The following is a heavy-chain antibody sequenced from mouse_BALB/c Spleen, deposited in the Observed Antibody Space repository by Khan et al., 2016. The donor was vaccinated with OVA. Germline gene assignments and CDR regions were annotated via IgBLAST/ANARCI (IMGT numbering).Heavy chain of an antibody. CDR1: GYSFTSYY. Sequence: EVQLQESGPELMKPGASVKISCKASGYSFTSYYLHWVMQSHGESLEWIGYVDPFSGGTTYNQKFKGKATLTVDNSSSTAYMHLSNLTSEDSAVYYCTRHGYVAWFSYWGQGTLVTVSA. CDR2: VDPFSGGT. V-gene: IGHV1S135*01. J-gene: IGHJ3*01. D-gene: IGHD2-2*01. CDR3: TRHGYVAWFSY.